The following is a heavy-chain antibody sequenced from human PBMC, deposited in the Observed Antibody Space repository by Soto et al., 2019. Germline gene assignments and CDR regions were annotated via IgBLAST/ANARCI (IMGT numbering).Heavy chain of an antibody. J-gene: IGHJ4*02. V-gene: IGHV3-23*01. D-gene: IGHD3-10*02. CDR2: ISGTAHAS. Sequence: EVQLLESGGGLVQPGGSLRISCAASGFDFSNYGMSWVRQAPGKGLEWVSAISGTAHASYYAASVKGRFTIARDNSKMTLYLHTNTLTVGETAVYFCVKDGPLPFSGWAQGPLVTVSS. CDR3: VKDGPLPFSG. CDR1: GFDFSNYG.